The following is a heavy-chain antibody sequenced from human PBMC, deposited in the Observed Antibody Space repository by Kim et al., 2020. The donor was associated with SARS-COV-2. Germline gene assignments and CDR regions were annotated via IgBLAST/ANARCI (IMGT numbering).Heavy chain of an antibody. CDR3: ASHYSGSYYEGGYFDY. V-gene: IGHV7-4-1*02. CDR1: GYTFTSYA. D-gene: IGHD1-26*01. CDR2: INTNTGNP. Sequence: ASVKVSCKASGYTFTSYAMNWVRQAPGQGLEWMGWINTNTGNPTYAQGFTGRFVFSLDTSVSTAYLQISSLKAEDTAVYYCASHYSGSYYEGGYFDYWGQGTLVTVSS. J-gene: IGHJ4*02.